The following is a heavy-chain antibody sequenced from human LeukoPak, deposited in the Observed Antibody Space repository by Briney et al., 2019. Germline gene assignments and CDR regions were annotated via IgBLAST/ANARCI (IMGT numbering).Heavy chain of an antibody. CDR2: ISRDSAFV. J-gene: IGHJ6*04. CDR3: ARDDASTARASGMDV. Sequence: PGGSLRLSCAASGFTFSSYEMNWVRQAPGKGLEWVSYISRDSAFVYYADSVKGRLTISRDNAKNSLYLQMESLRGEDTAVYYCARDDASTARASGMDVWGIGTTATVSS. V-gene: IGHV3-21*01. D-gene: IGHD6-6*01. CDR1: GFTFSSYE.